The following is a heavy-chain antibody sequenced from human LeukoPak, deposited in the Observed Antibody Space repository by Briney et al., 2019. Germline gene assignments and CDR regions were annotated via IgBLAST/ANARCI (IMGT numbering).Heavy chain of an antibody. CDR1: EGTFSSYA. Sequence: GASVKVSCKASEGTFSSYAISWVRQAPGQGLEWMGGIIPIFGTANYAQKFQGRVTITADESTSTAYMELSSLRSEDTAVYYCARDAVYYYYMDVWGKGTTVTVSS. CDR3: ARDAVYYYYMDV. V-gene: IGHV1-69*13. CDR2: IIPIFGTA. J-gene: IGHJ6*03.